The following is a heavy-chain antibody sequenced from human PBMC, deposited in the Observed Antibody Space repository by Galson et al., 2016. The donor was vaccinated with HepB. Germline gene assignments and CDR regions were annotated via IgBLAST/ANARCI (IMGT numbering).Heavy chain of an antibody. D-gene: IGHD7-27*01. V-gene: IGHV3-74*01. Sequence: ASGFTFTDYWMHWVRQVPGKGLVWVSRITDDGNTAYADSVRGRFTISSDNAKSTLYLHMNSLRAEDTAVYYCGSVALGWGQGTLVTVSS. J-gene: IGHJ4*02. CDR2: ITDDGNT. CDR3: GSVALG. CDR1: GFTFTDYW.